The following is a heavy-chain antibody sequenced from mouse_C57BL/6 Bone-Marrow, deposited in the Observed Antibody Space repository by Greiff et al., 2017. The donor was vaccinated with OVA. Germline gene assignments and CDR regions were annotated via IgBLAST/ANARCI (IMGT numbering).Heavy chain of an antibody. CDR3: TCYYGSSSAWCAY. CDR2: IDPETGGT. Sequence: QVQLQQSGAELVRPGASVTLSCKASGYTFTDYDMHWVKQTPVHGLEWIGAIDPETGGTAYNQKFKGKAILTADKSSSTAYMELRSLTSEDSAVYFCTCYYGSSSAWCAYWGQGTLVTVSA. CDR1: GYTFTDYD. J-gene: IGHJ3*01. D-gene: IGHD1-1*01. V-gene: IGHV1-15*01.